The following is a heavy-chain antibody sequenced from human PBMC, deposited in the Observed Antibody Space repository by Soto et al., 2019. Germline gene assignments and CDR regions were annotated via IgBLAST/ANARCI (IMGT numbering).Heavy chain of an antibody. D-gene: IGHD2-2*01. V-gene: IGHV4-59*01. J-gene: IGHJ3*02. CDR2: IYYSGST. CDR1: GGCISSYY. Sequence: SETLSLACTVSGGCISSYYCSWIRQPPGKGLEWIGYIYYSGSTNYNPSLKSRVTISVDTSKNQFSLKLSSVTAADTAVYYCARDPSHCSSTSCYEIDAFDIWGQGTMVTVSS. CDR3: ARDPSHCSSTSCYEIDAFDI.